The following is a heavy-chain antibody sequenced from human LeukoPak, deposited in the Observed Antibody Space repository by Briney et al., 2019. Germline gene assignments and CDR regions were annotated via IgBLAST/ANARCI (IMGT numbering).Heavy chain of an antibody. J-gene: IGHJ4*02. CDR1: GFTVSSNY. Sequence: GGSLRLSCAASGFTVSSNYMSWVRQAPGKGLEWVSVIYSGGSTYYADSVKGRFTISRDDSKNTLYLQMNSLRAEDTAVYYCARVNLGFRPFDYWGQGTLVTVSS. CDR2: IYSGGST. CDR3: ARVNLGFRPFDY. V-gene: IGHV3-66*01. D-gene: IGHD3-10*01.